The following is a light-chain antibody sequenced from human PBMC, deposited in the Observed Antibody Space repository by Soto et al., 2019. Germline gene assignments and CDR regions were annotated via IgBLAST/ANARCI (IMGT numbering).Light chain of an antibody. V-gene: IGLV2-11*01. CDR2: EVS. J-gene: IGLJ3*02. CDR3: CSHAGGHTWV. Sequence: QSALTQPRSVSGSPGQSVTISCTGTGSDVGRYNYFSWYQQDPGKAPKLMIYEVSQRPSGVPDRFSGSKSGNTASLTISGLRAEDEADYYCCSHAGGHTWVFGGGTKLTVL. CDR1: GSDVGRYNY.